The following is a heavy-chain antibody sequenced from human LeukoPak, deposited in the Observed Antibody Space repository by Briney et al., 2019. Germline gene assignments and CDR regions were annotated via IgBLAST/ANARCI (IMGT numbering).Heavy chain of an antibody. D-gene: IGHD6-13*01. J-gene: IGHJ4*02. Sequence: SETLSLTCTVSGGSIDGYYWIWIRQPAGKGLEWIGRIYSSGNTNYNPSLKSRVTMSVDTSKNQFSLKLSSATAADTAVYYCARSQLVRDDYFDYWGQGTLVTVSS. CDR1: GGSIDGYY. CDR2: IYSSGNT. V-gene: IGHV4-4*07. CDR3: ARSQLVRDDYFDY.